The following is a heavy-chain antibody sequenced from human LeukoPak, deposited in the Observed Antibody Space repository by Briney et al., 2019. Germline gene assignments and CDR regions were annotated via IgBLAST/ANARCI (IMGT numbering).Heavy chain of an antibody. CDR1: GGTFSSYA. CDR3: ASTLHSGSYSDY. D-gene: IGHD3-10*01. Sequence: SVKVSCKASGGTFSSYAISWVRQAPGQGLEWMGRIIPILGIANYAQKFQGRVTITADKSTSTAYMELSSPRSEDTAVYYCASTLHSGSYSDYWGQGTLVTVSS. CDR2: IIPILGIA. J-gene: IGHJ4*02. V-gene: IGHV1-69*04.